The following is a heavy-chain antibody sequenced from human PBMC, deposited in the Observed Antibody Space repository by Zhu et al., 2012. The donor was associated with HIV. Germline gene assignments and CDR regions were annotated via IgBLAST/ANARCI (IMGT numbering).Heavy chain of an antibody. CDR2: IYYSGST. Sequence: QVQLQESGPGLVKPSETLSLTCTVSGGSISSSSYYWGWIRQPPGKGLEWIGSIYYSGSTYYNPSLKSRVTISVDTSKNQFSLKLSSVTAADTAVYYCARQEIASAAAGTENYFDYWGQGTLVTVSS. V-gene: IGHV4-39*07. CDR1: GGSISSSSYY. CDR3: ARQEIASAAAGTENYFDY. J-gene: IGHJ4*02. D-gene: IGHD6-13*01.